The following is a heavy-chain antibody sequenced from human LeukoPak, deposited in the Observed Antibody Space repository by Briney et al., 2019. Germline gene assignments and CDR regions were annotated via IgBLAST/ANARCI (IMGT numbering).Heavy chain of an antibody. Sequence: GGSLRLSCAAPGFTFSSYAMHWVRQAPGKGLEYVSAISSNGGSTYYANSVKGRFTISRDNSKNTLYLQMGSLRAEDMAVYYCARGSGSYYNPTHLFYWGQGTLVTVSS. CDR2: ISSNGGST. CDR1: GFTFSSYA. CDR3: ARGSGSYYNPTHLFY. D-gene: IGHD3-10*01. V-gene: IGHV3-64*01. J-gene: IGHJ4*02.